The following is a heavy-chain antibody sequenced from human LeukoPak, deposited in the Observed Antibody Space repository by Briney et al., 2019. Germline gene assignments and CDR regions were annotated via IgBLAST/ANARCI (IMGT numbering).Heavy chain of an antibody. V-gene: IGHV1-8*01. Sequence: ASVKVSCKASGYTFVSYDINWVRQATGQGPEWKGWMSPKSGNTGYAQKFQGRVTMTRDTSINTAYMELSGLISEDTAVYYCTRGPPNWGYDFWGQGTLVTVSS. J-gene: IGHJ4*02. CDR1: GYTFVSYD. CDR2: MSPKSGNT. D-gene: IGHD7-27*01. CDR3: TRGPPNWGYDF.